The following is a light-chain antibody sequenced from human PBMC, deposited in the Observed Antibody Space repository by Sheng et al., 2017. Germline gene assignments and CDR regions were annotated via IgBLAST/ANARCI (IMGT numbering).Light chain of an antibody. J-gene: IGKJ5*01. CDR2: WAS. CDR3: QQDYSTPLT. CDR1: QSVLYSSNNKNY. V-gene: IGKV4-1*01. Sequence: DIVMTQSPDSLAVSLGERATINCKSSQSVLYSSNNKNYLAWYQQKPGQPPKLLIYWASTRESGVPARFSGSGSGTDFTLTISSLQAEDVAVYYCQQDYSTPLTFGQGTRLEIK.